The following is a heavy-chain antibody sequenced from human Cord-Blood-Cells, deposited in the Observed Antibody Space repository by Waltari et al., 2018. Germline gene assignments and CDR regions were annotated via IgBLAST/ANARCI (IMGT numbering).Heavy chain of an antibody. CDR1: GFTFSSYE. D-gene: IGHD2-15*01. Sequence: EVQLVESGGGLVQPGGSMRLSCAASGFTFSSYEMIWFSRAPGKGLEWVSYISSSGSTIYYADAVKGRFTISRDNAKNSLYLQMNSLRAEDTAVYYCARGCSGGSCYFDYWGQGTLVTVSS. CDR2: ISSSGSTI. J-gene: IGHJ4*02. CDR3: ARGCSGGSCYFDY. V-gene: IGHV3-48*03.